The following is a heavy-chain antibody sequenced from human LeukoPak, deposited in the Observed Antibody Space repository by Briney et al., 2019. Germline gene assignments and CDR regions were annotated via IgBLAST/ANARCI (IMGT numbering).Heavy chain of an antibody. CDR2: INPNSGDT. CDR3: ARGYCSGNTCYSNGLDPTFDY. D-gene: IGHD2-15*01. Sequence: ASVKVSCKASGYTFTGYYLYWVRQAPGQGLEWMGWINPNSGDTNYAQKFQGRVTMTRDTSISTAYMELSRLRYDYTAVFFCARGYCSGNTCYSNGLDPTFDYWGQGTLVTVSS. J-gene: IGHJ4*02. CDR1: GYTFTGYY. V-gene: IGHV1-2*02.